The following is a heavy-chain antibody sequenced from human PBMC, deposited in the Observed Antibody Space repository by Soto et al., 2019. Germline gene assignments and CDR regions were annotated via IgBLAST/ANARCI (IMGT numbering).Heavy chain of an antibody. V-gene: IGHV4-34*01. J-gene: IGHJ4*02. CDR2: INHSGST. Sequence: QVQLQQWGAGLLKPSETLSLTCAVYGGSFSGYYWTWIRQPPGTGLEWIGEINHSGSTNYNPCLNTRVTISVATSTTQFSLKLTSVTVEYTAVYYCARDQITGLFDYWGQGTLVTVSS. CDR3: ARDQITGLFDY. CDR1: GGSFSGYY. D-gene: IGHD2-8*02.